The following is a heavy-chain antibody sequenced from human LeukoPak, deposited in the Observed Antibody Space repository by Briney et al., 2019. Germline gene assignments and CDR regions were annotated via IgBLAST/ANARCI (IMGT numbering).Heavy chain of an antibody. Sequence: GGSLRPSCAASGFTFSDYYMSWIRQAPGKGLEWVAYISSSGSTIYYADSVKGRFTISRDNAKNSLYLQMNSLRAEDTAVYYCARVATVTTNWYFDLWGRGTLVTVSS. D-gene: IGHD4-17*01. CDR1: GFTFSDYY. V-gene: IGHV3-11*01. CDR2: ISSSGSTI. CDR3: ARVATVTTNWYFDL. J-gene: IGHJ2*01.